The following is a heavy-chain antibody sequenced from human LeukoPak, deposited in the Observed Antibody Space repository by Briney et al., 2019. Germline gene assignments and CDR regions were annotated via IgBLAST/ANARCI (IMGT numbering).Heavy chain of an antibody. J-gene: IGHJ4*02. CDR1: GGSISSGDCC. CDR3: ARLAGAGSSGFDY. V-gene: IGHV4-30-4*08. Sequence: PSETLSLTCTVSGGSISSGDCCWSWVRQPPGKGLQWIGYICNSGSPYYNPSLKSRVTISVDRSKNQFSLKLSSVTAADTAVYYCARLAGAGSSGFDYWGQGTLVTVSS. CDR2: ICNSGSP. D-gene: IGHD1-26*01.